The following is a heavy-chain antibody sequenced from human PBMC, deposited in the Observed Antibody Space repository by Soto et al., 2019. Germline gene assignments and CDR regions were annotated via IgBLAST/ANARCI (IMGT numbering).Heavy chain of an antibody. D-gene: IGHD2-15*01. Sequence: SETLALTCTVSGGSISSGDYYWSWIRQPPGKGLEWIAYIYYSGSTYYNPSLKSRVTISVDTSKNQFSLKLSSVTAADTAVYYCARVGKVANGWFDTWGQGILVTVSS. V-gene: IGHV4-30-4*01. CDR2: IYYSGST. CDR3: ARVGKVANGWFDT. CDR1: GGSISSGDYY. J-gene: IGHJ5*02.